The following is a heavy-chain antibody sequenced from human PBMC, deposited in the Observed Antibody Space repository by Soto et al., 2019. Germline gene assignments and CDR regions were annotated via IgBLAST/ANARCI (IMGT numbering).Heavy chain of an antibody. D-gene: IGHD1-1*01. CDR3: AKDPYPGLEKPLNWFDP. CDR1: GFTFSSYG. Sequence: PGGSLRLSCAASGFTFSSYGMHWVRQAPGKGLEWVAVISYDGSNKYYADSVKGRFTISRDNSKNTLYLQMNSLRAEDTAVYYCAKDPYPGLEKPLNWFDPWGQGTLVTVSS. CDR2: ISYDGSNK. J-gene: IGHJ5*02. V-gene: IGHV3-30*18.